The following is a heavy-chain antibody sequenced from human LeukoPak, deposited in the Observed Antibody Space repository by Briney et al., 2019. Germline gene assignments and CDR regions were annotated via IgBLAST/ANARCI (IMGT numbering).Heavy chain of an antibody. J-gene: IGHJ4*02. Sequence: PSETLSLTCTVSGGSLSSYYWSWIRQPPGKGLEWIGYISYTGSANYNPSLKSRVAISVDTTKSHFSLRLSSVAPPDTAVYYCARGRWLQYYFDYWGQGTLVTVSS. V-gene: IGHV4-59*01. D-gene: IGHD5-24*01. CDR1: GGSLSSYY. CDR3: ARGRWLQYYFDY. CDR2: ISYTGSA.